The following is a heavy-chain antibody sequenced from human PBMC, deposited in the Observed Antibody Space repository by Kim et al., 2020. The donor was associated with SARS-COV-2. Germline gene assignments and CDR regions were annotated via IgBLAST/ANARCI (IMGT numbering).Heavy chain of an antibody. Sequence: ASVKVSCKASGYTFTSYAMNWVRQAPGQGLEWMGWINTNTGNPTYAQGFTGRFVFSLDTSVSTAYLQISSLKAEDTAVYYCARDSLLGWAAAGTFDYWGQGTLVTVSS. CDR2: INTNTGNP. J-gene: IGHJ4*02. CDR3: ARDSLLGWAAAGTFDY. D-gene: IGHD6-13*01. V-gene: IGHV7-4-1*02. CDR1: GYTFTSYA.